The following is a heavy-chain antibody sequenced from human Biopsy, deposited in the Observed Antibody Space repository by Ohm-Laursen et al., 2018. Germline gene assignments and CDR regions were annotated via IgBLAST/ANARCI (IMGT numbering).Heavy chain of an antibody. V-gene: IGHV4-4*07. CDR3: ARDRDRRGWFDP. D-gene: IGHD1-14*01. CDR2: IYTSGIT. J-gene: IGHJ5*02. CDR1: GGSLSSYS. Sequence: GTLSLTCTVSGGSLSSYSWSWIRQPAGKGLEWIGQIYTSGITNYNPSLKSRVTMSVDTSKNKFSLGVSSVTAADTAVYYCARDRDRRGWFDPWGQGTLVTVSS.